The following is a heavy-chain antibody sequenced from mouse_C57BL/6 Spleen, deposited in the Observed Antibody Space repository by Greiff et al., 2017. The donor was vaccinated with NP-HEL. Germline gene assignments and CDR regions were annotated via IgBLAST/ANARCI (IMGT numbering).Heavy chain of an antibody. CDR1: GYTFTSYW. CDR2: IDPSDSYT. J-gene: IGHJ1*03. Sequence: QVQLQQPGAELVKPGASVKLSCKASGYTFTSYWMQWVKQRPGQGLEWIGEIDPSDSYTNYNQKFKGKATLTVDTSSSTAYMQLSSLTSEDSAVYYCARLITTVVDWYFDVWGTGTTVTVSS. D-gene: IGHD1-1*01. CDR3: ARLITTVVDWYFDV. V-gene: IGHV1-50*01.